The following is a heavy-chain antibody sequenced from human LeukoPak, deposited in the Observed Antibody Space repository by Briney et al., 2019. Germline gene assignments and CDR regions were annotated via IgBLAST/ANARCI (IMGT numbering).Heavy chain of an antibody. J-gene: IGHJ4*02. D-gene: IGHD5-12*01. CDR1: GGSISSGGYY. CDR3: ARGPIVATIRVYYFDY. V-gene: IGHV4-31*03. Sequence: SQTLSLTCTVSGGSISSGGYYWSWIRQHPGKGLEWIGYIYYSGSTYYNPSLKSRVTISVDTSKNHFSLKLSSVPAADTAVYYCARGPIVATIRVYYFDYWGQGTLVTVSS. CDR2: IYYSGST.